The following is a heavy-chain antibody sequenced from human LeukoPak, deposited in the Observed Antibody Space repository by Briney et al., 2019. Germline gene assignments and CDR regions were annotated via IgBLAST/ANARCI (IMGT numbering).Heavy chain of an antibody. D-gene: IGHD6-13*01. Sequence: SVKVSCKASGHTFTRYGISLVRQAPGQGLEWMGWISAYNGNTNYAQKLQGRVTMTTNTSTSTAYMELRSLRSDDTAVYYCARASIAAAGTPYDSWGQGTLVTVSS. V-gene: IGHV1-18*01. J-gene: IGHJ4*02. CDR3: ARASIAAAGTPYDS. CDR1: GHTFTRYG. CDR2: ISAYNGNT.